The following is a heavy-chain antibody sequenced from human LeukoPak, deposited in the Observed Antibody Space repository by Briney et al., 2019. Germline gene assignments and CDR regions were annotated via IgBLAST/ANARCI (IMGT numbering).Heavy chain of an antibody. CDR2: ISAYNGNT. Sequence: ASVKASCKASGYTFTSYGISWVRQAPGQGLEWMGWISAYNGNTNYAQKLQGRVTMTTDTSTSTAYMELRSLRSDDTAVYYCARALAYNYDSSGSPRGYWGQGTLVTVSS. J-gene: IGHJ4*02. V-gene: IGHV1-18*01. D-gene: IGHD3-22*01. CDR3: ARALAYNYDSSGSPRGY. CDR1: GYTFTSYG.